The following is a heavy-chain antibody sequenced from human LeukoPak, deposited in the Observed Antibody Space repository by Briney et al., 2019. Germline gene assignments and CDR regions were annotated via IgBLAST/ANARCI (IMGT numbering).Heavy chain of an antibody. D-gene: IGHD6-6*01. CDR2: INHSGST. V-gene: IGHV4-34*01. Sequence: SETLSLTCAVYGGSFSGYYWSWIRQPPGKGLEWIGEINHSGSTNYNPSLKSRVTISVDTSKNRFSLKLSSVTAADTAVYYCARGGYSSSSRMFVNYYYYMDVWGKGTTVTVSS. CDR1: GGSFSGYY. CDR3: ARGGYSSSSRMFVNYYYYMDV. J-gene: IGHJ6*03.